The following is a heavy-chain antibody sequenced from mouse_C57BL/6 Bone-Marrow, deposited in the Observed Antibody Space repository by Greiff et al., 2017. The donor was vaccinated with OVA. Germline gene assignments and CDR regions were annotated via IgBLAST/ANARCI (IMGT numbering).Heavy chain of an antibody. J-gene: IGHJ1*03. CDR3: ARRGGYYWYFDV. CDR2: ISNGGGST. CDR1: GFTFSDYY. V-gene: IGHV5-12*01. Sequence: EVQGVESGGGLVQPGGSLKLSCAASGFTFSDYYMYWVRQAPEKRLEWVAYISNGGGSTYYPANVKGRFTISRDNAKNTLYLQMSRLKSADTAMYYCARRGGYYWYFDVWGTGTTVTVSS. D-gene: IGHD2-2*01.